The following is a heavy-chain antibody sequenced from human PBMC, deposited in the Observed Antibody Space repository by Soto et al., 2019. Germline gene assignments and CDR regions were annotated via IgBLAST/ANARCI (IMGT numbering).Heavy chain of an antibody. V-gene: IGHV4-4*02. J-gene: IGHJ4*02. Sequence: QVQLQESVPGLVKPSGTLSLTCTVSSGSITSSLWWSWVRQSPGKGLEWIGEVAQSGHIPSIPYLKSRLTISLDKSTNRFSLRLTSVTAADTAVYYCARNRYGGYDFDSWGQGSLVTVSS. D-gene: IGHD5-12*01. CDR1: SGSITSSLW. CDR2: VAQSGHI. CDR3: ARNRYGGYDFDS.